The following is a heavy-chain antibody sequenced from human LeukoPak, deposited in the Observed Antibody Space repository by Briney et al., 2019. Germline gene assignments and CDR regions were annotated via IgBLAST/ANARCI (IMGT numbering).Heavy chain of an antibody. Sequence: SETLSLTCTVSGGSISSYYWSWIRQPPGKGLEWIGYFYYSGSTNYNPSLKSRVTISVDTSKNQFSLKLSSVTAADTAVYYCARHDRGYSLIFYWGQGTLGTVSS. D-gene: IGHD5-18*01. V-gene: IGHV4-59*08. CDR3: ARHDRGYSLIFY. J-gene: IGHJ4*02. CDR2: FYYSGST. CDR1: GGSISSYY.